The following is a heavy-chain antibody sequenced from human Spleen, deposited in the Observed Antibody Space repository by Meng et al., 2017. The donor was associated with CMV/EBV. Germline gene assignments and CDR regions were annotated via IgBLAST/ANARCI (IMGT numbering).Heavy chain of an antibody. CDR2: ISAHSGNT. V-gene: IGHV1-18*01. CDR3: ARVWTGDGIGYCSGGSCYSGDYYYGMDV. CDR1: GYTFTTYG. J-gene: IGHJ6*02. Sequence: ASVKVSCKASGYTFTTYGINWVRQAPGQGLEWMGWISAHSGNTNYAQKLQGRVTMTIDTSTTTAYLELRSLRSDDTAVYYCARVWTGDGIGYCSGGSCYSGDYYYGMDVWGQGTTVTVSS. D-gene: IGHD2-15*01.